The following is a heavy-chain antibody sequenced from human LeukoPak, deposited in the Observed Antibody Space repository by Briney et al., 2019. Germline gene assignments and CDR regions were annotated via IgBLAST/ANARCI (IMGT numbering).Heavy chain of an antibody. J-gene: IGHJ5*02. CDR2: ISSSSSTI. CDR1: GFTFSSYS. D-gene: IGHD1-26*01. CDR3: ARIPSGSQRDWFDP. Sequence: PGRSLRLSCAASGFTFSSYSMNWVRQAPGKGLEWVSYISSSSSTIYYADSVKGRFTISRDNAKNSLYLQMNSLRAEDTAVYYCARIPSGSQRDWFDPWGQGTLVTVSS. V-gene: IGHV3-48*04.